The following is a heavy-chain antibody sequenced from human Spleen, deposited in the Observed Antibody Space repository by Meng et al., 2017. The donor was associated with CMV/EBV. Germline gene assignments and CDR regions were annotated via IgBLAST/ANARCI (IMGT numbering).Heavy chain of an antibody. CDR2: NNTIFGTE. J-gene: IGHJ4*02. D-gene: IGHD3-22*01. Sequence: GGKISSYAIRWVRQDAGEGQERMGGNNTIFGTEKKAKKYKGRVTITTDESTRTTYMELSSLRSEDTAVYYCARGSSGYQSHLFDYWGQGTLVTVSS. CDR1: GGKISSYA. V-gene: IGHV1-69*05. CDR3: ARGSSGYQSHLFDY.